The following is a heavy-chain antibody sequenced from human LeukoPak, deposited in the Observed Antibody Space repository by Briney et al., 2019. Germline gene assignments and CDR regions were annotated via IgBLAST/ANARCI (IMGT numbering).Heavy chain of an antibody. Sequence: GGSLRLSCTACGLIFNSHFMSWVRQAPGEGLEWVANIKQDGSEKHYVDSAKGRFTISRDNAKSSLSLQMNSLRAEDTAVYYCTKGRGFDVWGQGTTVTVSS. CDR3: TKGRGFDV. CDR1: GLIFNSHF. V-gene: IGHV3-7*03. J-gene: IGHJ6*02. CDR2: IKQDGSEK.